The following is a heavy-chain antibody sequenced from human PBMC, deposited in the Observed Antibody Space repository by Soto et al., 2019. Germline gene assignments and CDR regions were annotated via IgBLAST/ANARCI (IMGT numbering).Heavy chain of an antibody. CDR3: AKGDNLGPKTGYAFDP. V-gene: IGHV6-1*01. CDR2: TYFRSKWYN. J-gene: IGHJ5*02. Sequence: PSQTLSLTCAISRDSVSSNTASWNWIRQSPSRGLEWLGRTYFRSKWYNDYAVSVKSRIIINPVTSNNQFSLQLNSVTPEDTAVYFCAKGDNLGPKTGYAFDPWGQGIMVTVSS. D-gene: IGHD5-12*01. CDR1: RDSVSSNTAS.